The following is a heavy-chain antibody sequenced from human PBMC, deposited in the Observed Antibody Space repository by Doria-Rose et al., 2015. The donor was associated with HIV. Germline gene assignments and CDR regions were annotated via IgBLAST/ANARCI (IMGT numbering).Heavy chain of an antibody. Sequence: VTLKEPGPVPVKPTETLTLTCTVSGVSLSSPGMGVSWIRQPPGKALEWLANIFSDDERSYKTSLKSRLTISRGTSKSQVVLTMTDMDPVDTATYYCARIKSSRWYHKYYFDFWGQGTLVIVSA. D-gene: IGHD6-13*01. V-gene: IGHV2-26*01. CDR3: ARIKSSRWYHKYYFDF. J-gene: IGHJ4*02. CDR2: IFSDDER. CDR1: GVSLSSPGMG.